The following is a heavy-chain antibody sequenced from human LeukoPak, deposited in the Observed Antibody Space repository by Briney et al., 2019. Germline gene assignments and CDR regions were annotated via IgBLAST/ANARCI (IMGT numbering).Heavy chain of an antibody. CDR1: GGTFSSYA. V-gene: IGHV1-69*04. CDR3: ARDPPVVVAAIPNWFDP. D-gene: IGHD2-15*01. CDR2: IIPILGIA. J-gene: IGHJ5*02. Sequence: SVKVSCKASGGTFSSYAISWVRQAPGQGLEWMGRIIPILGIANYAQKFQGRVTITADKSTSTAYMELSSLRSEDTAVYYCARDPPVVVAAIPNWFDPWGQGTLVTVSS.